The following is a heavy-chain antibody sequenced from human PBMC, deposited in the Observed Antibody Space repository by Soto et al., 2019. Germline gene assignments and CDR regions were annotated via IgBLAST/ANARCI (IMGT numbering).Heavy chain of an antibody. CDR2: IIPIFGTA. CDR1: GGTFSSYA. V-gene: IGHV1-69*12. J-gene: IGHJ6*02. CDR3: ARPPRAATIVTYYYGMDV. Sequence: QVQLVQSGAEVKKPGSSVKVSCKASGGTFSSYAISWVRQAPGQGLEWMGGIIPIFGTADYAQKFQGRVTITADESTSTAYMELSSLRSEDTAVYYCARPPRAATIVTYYYGMDVWGQGTTVTVSS. D-gene: IGHD5-12*01.